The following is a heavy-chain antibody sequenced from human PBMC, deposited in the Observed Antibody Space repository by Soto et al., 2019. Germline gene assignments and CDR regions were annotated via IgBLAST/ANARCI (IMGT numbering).Heavy chain of an antibody. D-gene: IGHD3-3*01. Sequence: GGSLRLSCAASGFTFSSYSMNWVRQAPGKGLECVSYISSSSSTIYYADSVKGRFTISRDNAKNSLYLQMNSLRAEDTAVYYCAREAVFGVDIADYYYYMDVWGKGT. J-gene: IGHJ6*03. CDR3: AREAVFGVDIADYYYYMDV. V-gene: IGHV3-48*01. CDR2: ISSSSSTI. CDR1: GFTFSSYS.